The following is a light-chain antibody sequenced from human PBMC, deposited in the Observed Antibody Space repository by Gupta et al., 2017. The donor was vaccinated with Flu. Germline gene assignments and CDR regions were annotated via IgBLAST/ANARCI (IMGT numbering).Light chain of an antibody. Sequence: EIVMTQSPVLLSLSPGGRATLSCRASQSIGTNLAWYQLKPGQAPRLLIHGASTRHTAVPARFSGSGSGTDFTLTISSLQSEDFAVYYCHQYKDWLTFGQGTKLES. CDR3: HQYKDWLT. J-gene: IGKJ2*01. CDR1: QSIGTN. CDR2: GAS. V-gene: IGKV3-15*01.